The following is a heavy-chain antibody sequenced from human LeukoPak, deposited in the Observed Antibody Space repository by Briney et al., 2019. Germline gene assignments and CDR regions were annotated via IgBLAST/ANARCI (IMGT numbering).Heavy chain of an antibody. J-gene: IGHJ5*02. V-gene: IGHV4-31*03. CDR2: IYYSGST. CDR3: ARVSMRDYSGNVCYYRWVDP. D-gene: IGHD3-22*01. CDR1: GGSISSRGYY. Sequence: SQTLSLTCTVSGGSISSRGYYWTWIRQHPGKGLEWIGYIYYSGSTYYNPSLKSRLTMSVDTSKNQFSLKLSSVTAADTGVYYCARVSMRDYSGNVCYYRWVDPWGQGTLVTVSS.